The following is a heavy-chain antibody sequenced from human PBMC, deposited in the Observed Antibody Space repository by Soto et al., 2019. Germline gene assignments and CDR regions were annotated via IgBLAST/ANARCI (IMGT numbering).Heavy chain of an antibody. J-gene: IGHJ4*02. CDR2: VNPNSGNT. Sequence: ASVKVSCKASGYTFTSYDINWVRQATGQGLEWMGWVNPNSGNTGYAQKFQGRVTMTRNTSISTAYMELSSLRSEDTAVYYCARGRGYYDSSGYSPQGDYWGQGTLVTVSS. V-gene: IGHV1-8*01. CDR1: GYTFTSYD. CDR3: ARGRGYYDSSGYSPQGDY. D-gene: IGHD3-22*01.